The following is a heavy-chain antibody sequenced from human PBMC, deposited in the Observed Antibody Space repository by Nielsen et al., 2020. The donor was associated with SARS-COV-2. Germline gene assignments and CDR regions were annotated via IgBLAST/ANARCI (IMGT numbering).Heavy chain of an antibody. D-gene: IGHD6-13*01. Sequence: GESLKISCAASGFTFSSYWISWVRQAPGKGLEWVANIKQDGSEKYYVDSVKGRFTISRDNAKNSLYLQMNSLRAEDTAVYYCARELPQSSSWLGMYYYYYGMDVWGQGTTVTVSS. CDR1: GFTFSSYW. V-gene: IGHV3-7*03. CDR2: IKQDGSEK. CDR3: ARELPQSSSWLGMYYYYYGMDV. J-gene: IGHJ6*02.